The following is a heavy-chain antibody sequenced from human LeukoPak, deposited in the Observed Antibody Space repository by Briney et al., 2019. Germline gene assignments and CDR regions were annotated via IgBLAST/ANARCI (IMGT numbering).Heavy chain of an antibody. CDR3: ARGVVPAASLDY. D-gene: IGHD2-2*01. Sequence: PGGSLRLSCAASGFTSGTYWMTWVRQAPGKGLEWVANMKQDGSEKYYVDSVKGRFTISRDNAKNSLYLQMNSLRAEDTAVYYCARGVVPAASLDYWGQGTLVTVSS. V-gene: IGHV3-7*01. CDR2: MKQDGSEK. CDR1: GFTSGTYW. J-gene: IGHJ4*02.